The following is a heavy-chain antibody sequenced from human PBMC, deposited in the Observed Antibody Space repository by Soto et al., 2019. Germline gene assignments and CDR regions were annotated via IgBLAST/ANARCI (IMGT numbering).Heavy chain of an antibody. V-gene: IGHV3-23*01. J-gene: IGHJ6*02. CDR3: AKDSWAIFGVPAGEYYAMDV. D-gene: IGHD3-3*01. Sequence: GGSLRLSCVDSGFTFENYAMSWVRQAPGKGLEWVSAISGSGGTTYYSDSVKGRFTISRDNSKNTVYLQMNDLRVEDAAEYFCAKDSWAIFGVPAGEYYAMDVWGQGTTVTV. CDR2: ISGSGGTT. CDR1: GFTFENYA.